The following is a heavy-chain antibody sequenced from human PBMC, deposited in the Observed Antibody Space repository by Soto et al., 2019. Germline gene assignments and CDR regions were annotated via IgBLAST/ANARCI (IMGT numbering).Heavy chain of an antibody. V-gene: IGHV4-34*01. Sequence: QVQLQQWGAGLLKPSETLSLTCAVYGGSFSGYYWSWIRQPPGKGLEWIGESNHSGSTNYNPSLKSRVTISVDTSKNQFSLKLSSVTAADTAVYYCARGRLAMVRGKGWFDPWGQGTLVTVSS. CDR1: GGSFSGYY. J-gene: IGHJ5*02. CDR2: SNHSGST. D-gene: IGHD3-10*01. CDR3: ARGRLAMVRGKGWFDP.